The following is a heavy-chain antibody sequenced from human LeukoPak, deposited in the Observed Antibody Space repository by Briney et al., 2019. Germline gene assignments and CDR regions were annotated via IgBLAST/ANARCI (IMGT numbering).Heavy chain of an antibody. CDR3: ARVYRARDSIQLRTDAFDI. CDR1: GFTFSSYG. CDR2: IWYDGSNK. V-gene: IGHV3-33*01. D-gene: IGHD2-2*01. J-gene: IGHJ3*02. Sequence: GGSLRLSCAASGFTFSSYGMHWVRQAPGKGLEWVAFIWYDGSNKYYADSVKGRFTISRDNSKNTLYLQMNSLRAEDTAVSHCARVYRARDSIQLRTDAFDIWGPGKMVTVSS.